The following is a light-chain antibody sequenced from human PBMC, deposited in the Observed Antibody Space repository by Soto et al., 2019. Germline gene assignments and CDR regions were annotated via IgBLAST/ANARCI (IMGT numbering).Light chain of an antibody. Sequence: EIVLTQSPGTLSLSPGERATLSCRASETVAGSYLAWYQQKPGQAPRLLIHGASTRATGIADRFSGSGSGTDFTLTISRLEPEDFAVYYCQRYGSSRPWTFGQGTKVDIK. CDR2: GAS. J-gene: IGKJ1*01. V-gene: IGKV3-20*01. CDR3: QRYGSSRPWT. CDR1: ETVAGSY.